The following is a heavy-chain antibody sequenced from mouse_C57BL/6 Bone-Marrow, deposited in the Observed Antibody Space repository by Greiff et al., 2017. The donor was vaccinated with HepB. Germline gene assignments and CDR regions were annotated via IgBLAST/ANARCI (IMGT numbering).Heavy chain of an antibody. CDR1: GYAFSSSW. J-gene: IGHJ4*01. CDR3: ARSRPSHYYGSRPYAMDY. Sequence: QVQLQQSGPELVKPGASVKISCKASGYAFSSSWMNWVKQRPGKGLEWIGRIYPGDGDTNYNGKFKGKATLTADKSSSTAYMQLSSLTSEDSAVYFCARSRPSHYYGSRPYAMDYLAQGTAVTVSS. D-gene: IGHD1-1*01. V-gene: IGHV1-82*01. CDR2: IYPGDGDT.